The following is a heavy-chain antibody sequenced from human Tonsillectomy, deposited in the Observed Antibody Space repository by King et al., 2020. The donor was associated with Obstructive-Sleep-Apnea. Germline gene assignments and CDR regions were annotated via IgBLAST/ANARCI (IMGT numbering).Heavy chain of an antibody. J-gene: IGHJ3*02. CDR2: IIPIFGTA. D-gene: IGHD3-22*01. CDR3: ARGLYYYDSSGIRRQDAFDI. Sequence: VQLVESGAEVKKPGSSVKVSCKASGGTFSSYAISWVRQAPGQGLEWMGGIIPIFGTANYAQKFQGRVTITADESTSTAYMELSSLRSEDTAVYYCARGLYYYDSSGIRRQDAFDIWGQGTMVTVSS. CDR1: GGTFSSYA. V-gene: IGHV1-69*01.